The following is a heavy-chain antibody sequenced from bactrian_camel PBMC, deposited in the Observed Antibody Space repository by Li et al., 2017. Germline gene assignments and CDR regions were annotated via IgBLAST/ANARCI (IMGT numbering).Heavy chain of an antibody. CDR1: YFTIESSW. V-gene: IGHV3S19*01. CDR2: ISSGHTP. J-gene: IGHJ4*01. D-gene: IGHD4*01. CDR3: ATDPEGPGPAALARGDWSGYEFLY. Sequence: DVQLVESGGGLVQPGGSLTLSCTAPYFTIESSWMYWVRQAPGKELESVSCISSGHTPYYAESVKGRSTISRDNGKNTMYLQMNGLKPEDSGVYYCATDPEGPGPAALARGDWSGYEFLYAGQGTQVTVS.